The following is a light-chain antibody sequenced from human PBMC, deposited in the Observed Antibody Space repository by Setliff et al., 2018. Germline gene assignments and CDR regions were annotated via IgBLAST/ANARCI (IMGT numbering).Light chain of an antibody. Sequence: QSALAQPPSVSGSPGQSVAISCTGTSSDIGGYNYVSWYQQYPGKAPRLIIYDVTKRPSGAPDRFSGSKSGGTASLTISRLQAGDEADYYCCSYSREYTGVFGIGTKVTVL. CDR1: SSDIGGYNY. J-gene: IGLJ1*01. V-gene: IGLV2-11*01. CDR3: CSYSREYTGV. CDR2: DVT.